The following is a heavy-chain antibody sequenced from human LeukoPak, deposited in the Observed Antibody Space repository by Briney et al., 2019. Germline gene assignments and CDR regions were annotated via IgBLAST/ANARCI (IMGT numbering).Heavy chain of an antibody. CDR1: GYTLTELS. CDR2: FDPEDGET. Sequence: ASVKVSRKVSGYTLTELSMHWVRQAPGKGLEWMGGFDPEDGETIYAQKFQGRVTMTEDTSTDTAYMELSSLRSEDTAVYYCATDATYYYGSGSYAPFDPWGQGTLVTVSS. D-gene: IGHD3-10*01. CDR3: ATDATYYYGSGSYAPFDP. J-gene: IGHJ5*02. V-gene: IGHV1-24*01.